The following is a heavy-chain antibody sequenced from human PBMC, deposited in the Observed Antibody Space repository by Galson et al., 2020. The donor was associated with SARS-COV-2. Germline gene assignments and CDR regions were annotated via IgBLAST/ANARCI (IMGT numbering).Heavy chain of an antibody. CDR2: FSRSGISI. CDR3: ARALHGYKFFDL. D-gene: IGHD5-12*01. Sequence: GESLKISCAASGLNFRDNYMSWIRQAPGKGLEWLAFFSRSGISIYYASSVEGRFTISRDNAKNSLSLQMNRLRVDDTAVYYCARALHGYKFFDLWGRGTLVTVSS. J-gene: IGHJ2*01. CDR1: GLNFRDNY. V-gene: IGHV3-11*04.